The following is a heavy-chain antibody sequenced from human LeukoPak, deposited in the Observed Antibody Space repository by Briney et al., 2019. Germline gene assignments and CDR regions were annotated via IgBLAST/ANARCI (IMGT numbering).Heavy chain of an antibody. J-gene: IGHJ3*02. CDR2: IYYSEST. D-gene: IGHD3-16*02. CDR1: GGSISSGDYY. V-gene: IGHV4-30-4*08. CDR3: ARARRYDYVWGSYRQDAFDI. Sequence: SETLSLTCTVAGGSISSGDYYWSWIRQPPGKGLEWIGYIYYSESTYYNPSLKSRVTISVDTSKNQFSLKLSSVTAADTAVYYCARARRYDYVWGSYRQDAFDIWGQGTMVTVSS.